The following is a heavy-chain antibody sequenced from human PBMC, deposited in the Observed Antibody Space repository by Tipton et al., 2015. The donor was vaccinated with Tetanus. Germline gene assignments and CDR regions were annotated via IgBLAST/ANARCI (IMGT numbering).Heavy chain of an antibody. V-gene: IGHV4-59*08. CDR1: GGSISNHY. J-gene: IGHJ4*02. D-gene: IGHD3-10*01. Sequence: LRLSCTVSGGSISNHYWNWIRQPPGKGLEWIGYLYDNGRTKYNPSLNSRVTISVDTPKNQFSLRLSSVTAADTAVYFCARHPPPYYYGSGSYLDYWGQGTPVTVSS. CDR3: ARHPPPYYYGSGSYLDY. CDR2: LYDNGRT.